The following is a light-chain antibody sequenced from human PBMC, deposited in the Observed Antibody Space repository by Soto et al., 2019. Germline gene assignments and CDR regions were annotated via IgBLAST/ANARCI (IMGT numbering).Light chain of an antibody. V-gene: IGLV2-14*01. Sequence: QSVLTQPASVSGSRGRSITISCTGTSSEVGGYNYVSWYQQHPGKAPKLMIYEVSNRPSGVSNRFSGSKSGNTASLTISGLQAEDEADYYCSSYTSSSTLGVFGGGTNLTVL. CDR2: EVS. CDR1: SSEVGGYNY. J-gene: IGLJ2*01. CDR3: SSYTSSSTLGV.